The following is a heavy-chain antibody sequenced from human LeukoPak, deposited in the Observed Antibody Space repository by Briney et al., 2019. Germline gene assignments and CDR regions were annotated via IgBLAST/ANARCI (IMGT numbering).Heavy chain of an antibody. V-gene: IGHV4-61*02. CDR1: GGSISSGSYY. D-gene: IGHD3-10*01. CDR3: ARETGIHSWSYYKNWFDP. J-gene: IGHJ5*02. CDR2: IYTSGST. Sequence: SETLSLTCTVSGGSISSGSYYWSWIRQPAGKGLEWIGRIYTSGSTNYNPSLKSRVTISVDTSKNQFSLKLSSVTAADTAVYYCARETGIHSWSYYKNWFDPWGQGTLVTVSS.